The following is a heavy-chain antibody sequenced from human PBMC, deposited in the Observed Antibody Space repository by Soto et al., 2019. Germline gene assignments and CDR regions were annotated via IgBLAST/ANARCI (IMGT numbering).Heavy chain of an antibody. J-gene: IGHJ6*02. CDR3: AASIGYSYGYYGMDV. CDR2: IWYDGSNK. CDR1: GFTFSSYG. V-gene: IGHV3-33*01. D-gene: IGHD5-18*01. Sequence: GGSLRLSCAASGFTFSSYGMHWVRQAPGKGLEWVAVIWYDGSNKYYADSVKDRFTISRDNSKNTLYLQMNSLRAEDTAVYYCAASIGYSYGYYGMDVWGQGTTVTVSS.